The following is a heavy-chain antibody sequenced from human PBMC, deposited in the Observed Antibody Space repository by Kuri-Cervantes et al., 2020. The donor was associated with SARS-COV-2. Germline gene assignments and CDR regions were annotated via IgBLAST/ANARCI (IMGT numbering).Heavy chain of an antibody. CDR2: IIPIFGTA. J-gene: IGHJ6*02. CDR1: GGTFSSYA. Sequence: SVKVSCKASGGTFSSYAISWVRQAPGQGLEWMGGIIPIFGTANYAQKFQGRVTITADKSTSTAYMELSSLRSEDTAVYYCAREESGGGAAAGDYGMDVWGQGTTVTVSS. D-gene: IGHD6-13*01. V-gene: IGHV1-69*06. CDR3: AREESGGGAAAGDYGMDV.